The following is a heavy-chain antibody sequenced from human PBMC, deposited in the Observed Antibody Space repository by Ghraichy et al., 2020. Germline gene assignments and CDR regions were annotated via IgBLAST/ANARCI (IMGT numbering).Heavy chain of an antibody. CDR2: IYADGQT. J-gene: IGHJ4*02. Sequence: SCKASGFSVIPNYMSWVRQAPGKGLEWVSVIYADGQTKYADPVEGRFTISRDSSTNTVFLQMDSLRAEDTALYYCARDLANQGALWGQGTLVTVSS. CDR1: GFSVIPNY. D-gene: IGHD1-26*01. V-gene: IGHV3-53*01. CDR3: ARDLANQGAL.